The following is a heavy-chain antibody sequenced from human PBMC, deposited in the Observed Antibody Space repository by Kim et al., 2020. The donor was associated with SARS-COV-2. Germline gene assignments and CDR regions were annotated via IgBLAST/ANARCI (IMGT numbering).Heavy chain of an antibody. D-gene: IGHD4-4*01. CDR3: ARDYSKDYYYYYYMDV. Sequence: GGSLRLSCAASGFTFSSYEMNWVRQAPGKGLEWVSYISSSGSTIYYADSVKGRFTISRDNAKNSLYLQMNSLRAEDTAVYYCARDYSKDYYYYYYMDVWGKGTTVTVSS. V-gene: IGHV3-48*03. CDR2: ISSSGSTI. J-gene: IGHJ6*03. CDR1: GFTFSSYE.